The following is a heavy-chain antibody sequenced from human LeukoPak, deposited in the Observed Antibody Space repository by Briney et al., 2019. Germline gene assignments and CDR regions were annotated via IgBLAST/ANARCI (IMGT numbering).Heavy chain of an antibody. CDR3: ARVGYCSSTSCYGLSWFDP. J-gene: IGHJ5*02. D-gene: IGHD2-2*01. CDR1: GGTFSSYA. V-gene: IGHV1-69*13. CDR2: IIPIFGTA. Sequence: GASVKVSCKASGGTFSSYAISWVRQAPGQGLEWMGGIIPIFGTANYAQKFQGRVTITADESTSTAYMELSSLRSDDTAVYYCARVGYCSSTSCYGLSWFDPWGQGTLVTVSS.